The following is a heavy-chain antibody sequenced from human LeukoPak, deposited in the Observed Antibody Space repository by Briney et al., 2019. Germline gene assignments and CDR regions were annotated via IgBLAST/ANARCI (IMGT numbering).Heavy chain of an antibody. J-gene: IGHJ4*02. V-gene: IGHV3-23*01. CDR1: GFTFNSHA. CDR2: ISGGGGRT. CDR3: AKFRGSERTAIDS. Sequence: PGGSLRLSCAASGFTFNSHAMSWVRQAPGKGLEWVSTISGGGGRTWYADSVKGRFTISRDNSKNTVDVQLNSLRAEDTAVYYCAKFRGSERTAIDSWGQGTLVTVSS. D-gene: IGHD1-1*01.